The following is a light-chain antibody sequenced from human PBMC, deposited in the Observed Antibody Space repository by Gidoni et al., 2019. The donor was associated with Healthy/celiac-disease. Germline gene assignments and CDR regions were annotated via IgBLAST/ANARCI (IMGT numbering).Light chain of an antibody. J-gene: IGKJ1*01. CDR2: WAS. Sequence: DIVMTQSPDSLAVSLGERATINCKSSQSVLYSSNNKNYLAWYQQKPGQPPKLLIYWASTRESGVPDRFSGSGSGTDFTLTISSLQAEDVAVYYCQQYYSTHRTFXQXTKVXIK. CDR1: QSVLYSSNNKNY. CDR3: QQYYSTHRT. V-gene: IGKV4-1*01.